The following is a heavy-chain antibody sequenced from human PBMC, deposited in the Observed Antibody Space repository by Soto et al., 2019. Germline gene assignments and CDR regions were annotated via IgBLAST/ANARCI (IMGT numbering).Heavy chain of an antibody. Sequence: QVHLVESGGGVVQPGRSLRLSCAASGFTFSTTGMHWVRQAPDKGLEWVAMISHDGGEKHYTDSVKGRFTISRDTSKNTRYLHMNGLRPEETAVYHWAKDLYGAAWYNDFDPWGQGTLVTVSS. CDR3: AKDLYGAAWYNDFDP. CDR2: ISHDGGEK. CDR1: GFTFSTTG. D-gene: IGHD1-1*01. V-gene: IGHV3-30*18. J-gene: IGHJ5*02.